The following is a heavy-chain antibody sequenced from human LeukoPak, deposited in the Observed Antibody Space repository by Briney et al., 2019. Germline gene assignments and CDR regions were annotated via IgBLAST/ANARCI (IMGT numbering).Heavy chain of an antibody. Sequence: PGGSLRLSSAASGFTFSNYAMNWVRQAPGKGLEWVSAISGSGGSTYYADSVKGRFTISRDNSKNTLYLQMNSLRAEDTAVYYCAKAGYSSSWSFDYWGQGTLVTVSS. J-gene: IGHJ4*02. CDR3: AKAGYSSSWSFDY. CDR1: GFTFSNYA. D-gene: IGHD6-13*01. CDR2: ISGSGGST. V-gene: IGHV3-23*01.